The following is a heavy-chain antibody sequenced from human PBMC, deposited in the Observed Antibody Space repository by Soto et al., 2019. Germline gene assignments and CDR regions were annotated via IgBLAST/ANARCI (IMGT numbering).Heavy chain of an antibody. J-gene: IGHJ4*02. D-gene: IGHD2-15*01. CDR1: GFTFSSYW. CDR3: VRVVCGGGLCKVFDY. CDR2: INGVGTVI. V-gene: IGHV3-74*01. Sequence: EVHLVESGGGLVQPGGSLRLSCAASGFTFSSYWMHWARQAPGKGLVWLSSINGVGTVIPHADSVKGRFTVSRDNAKSTLYLQMNSLRAEDTAVYYCVRVVCGGGLCKVFDYWGQGTAVTVSS.